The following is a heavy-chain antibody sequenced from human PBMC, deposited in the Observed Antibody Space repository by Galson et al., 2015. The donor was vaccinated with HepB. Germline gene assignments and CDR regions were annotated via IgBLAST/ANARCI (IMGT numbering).Heavy chain of an antibody. D-gene: IGHD3-3*01. CDR2: INHSGST. J-gene: IGHJ4*02. CDR3: ARAATFKGVFGVVWDY. V-gene: IGHV4-34*01. CDR1: GGSFSGYY. Sequence: SETLSLTCAVYGGSFSGYYWSWIRQPPGKGLEWIGEINHSGSTNHNPSLKSRVTISVDTSKNQFSPKLSSVTAADTAVYYCARAATFKGVFGVVWDYWGQGTLVTVSS.